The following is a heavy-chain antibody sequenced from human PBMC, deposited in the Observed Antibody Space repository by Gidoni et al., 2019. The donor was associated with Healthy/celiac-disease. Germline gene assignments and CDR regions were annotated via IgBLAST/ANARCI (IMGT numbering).Heavy chain of an antibody. V-gene: IGHV3-9*01. Sequence: EVQLVESGGGLVQPGRSLRLSCAASGFTFADYAMHWVRQAPGKGLEWVSGISWNSGSIGYADSVKGRFTISRDNAKNSLYLQMNSLRAEDTALYYCAKHSPSIAAAGTRGYWGQGTLVTVSS. CDR1: GFTFADYA. CDR2: ISWNSGSI. J-gene: IGHJ4*02. D-gene: IGHD6-13*01. CDR3: AKHSPSIAAAGTRGY.